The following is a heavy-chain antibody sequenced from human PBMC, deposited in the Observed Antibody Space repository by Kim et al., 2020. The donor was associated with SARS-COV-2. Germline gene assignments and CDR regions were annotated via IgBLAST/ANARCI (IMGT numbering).Heavy chain of an antibody. CDR3: ARSEIVTVYSLFTY. J-gene: IGHJ4*02. D-gene: IGHD3-9*01. V-gene: IGHV3-7*01. CDR2: INQHGSDK. Sequence: GGSLRLSCAASGFTFSSYWMNWVRQAPGKGPEWVASINQHGSDKYYVGSVKGRFTISRDNAENSLFLQMNSLRAEDTAVYYCARSEIVTVYSLFTYWGQGTLATVSS. CDR1: GFTFSSYW.